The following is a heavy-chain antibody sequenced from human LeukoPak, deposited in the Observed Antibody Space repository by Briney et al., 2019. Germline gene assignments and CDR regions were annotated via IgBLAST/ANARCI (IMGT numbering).Heavy chain of an antibody. CDR3: ARVLRRAVAGMVSPAY. J-gene: IGHJ4*02. CDR2: MNPNSGNT. V-gene: IGHV1-8*01. D-gene: IGHD6-19*01. CDR1: GYTFTSYD. Sequence: ASVKVSSKASGYTFTSYDINWVRQATGQGLEWMGWMNPNSGNTGYAQKFQGRVTMTRNTSISTAYMELSSLRSEDTAVYYCARVLRRAVAGMVSPAYWGQGTLVTVSS.